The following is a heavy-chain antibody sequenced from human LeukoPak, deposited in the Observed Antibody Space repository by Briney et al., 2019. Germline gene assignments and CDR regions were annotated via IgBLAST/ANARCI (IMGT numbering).Heavy chain of an antibody. CDR1: GFTFSSYA. CDR3: AKDRSEDTAFDY. CDR2: ISYDGSNK. Sequence: PGRSLRLSCAASGFTFSSYAMHWVRQAPGKGLEWVAVISYDGSNKYYADSVKGRFTISRDNSKNTLYLQMNSLRAEDTAVYYCAKDRSEDTAFDYWGQGTLVTVSS. J-gene: IGHJ4*02. D-gene: IGHD5-18*01. V-gene: IGHV3-30*04.